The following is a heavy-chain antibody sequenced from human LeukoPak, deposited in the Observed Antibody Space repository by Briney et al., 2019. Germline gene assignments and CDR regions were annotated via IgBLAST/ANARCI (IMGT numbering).Heavy chain of an antibody. CDR3: ASYYDSSGYGFDY. J-gene: IGHJ4*02. V-gene: IGHV3-30-3*01. CDR2: ISYDGSNK. Sequence: PGGSLRLSCAASGFTFSSYAMHWVRQAPGKGLEWVAVISYDGSNKYYADSVKGQFTISRDNSKNTLYLQMNSLRAEDTAVYYCASYYDSSGYGFDYWGQGTLVTVSS. CDR1: GFTFSSYA. D-gene: IGHD3-22*01.